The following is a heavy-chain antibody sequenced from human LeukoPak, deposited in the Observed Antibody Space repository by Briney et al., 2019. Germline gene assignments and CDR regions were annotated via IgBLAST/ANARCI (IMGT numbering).Heavy chain of an antibody. V-gene: IGHV4-4*07. J-gene: IGHJ4*02. CDR2: IYTSGST. CDR3: ATQYYDILTGFHAFDY. Sequence: SETLSLTCTVSGGSLSSYYWSWIRQPAGKGLEWIGRIYTSGSTNYNPSLKSRVTMSVDTSKNQFSLKLSSVTAADTAVYYCATQYYDILTGFHAFDYWGQGTLVTVSS. CDR1: GGSLSSYY. D-gene: IGHD3-9*01.